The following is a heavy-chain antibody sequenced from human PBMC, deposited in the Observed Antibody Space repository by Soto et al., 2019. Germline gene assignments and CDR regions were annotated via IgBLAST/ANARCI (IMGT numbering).Heavy chain of an antibody. CDR1: GYSLTSGYY. CDR2: IYHSGDT. J-gene: IGHJ4*02. D-gene: IGHD2-8*01. V-gene: IGHV4-38-2*01. CDR3: ARARIVVHRTILDY. Sequence: SETLSLTCAVSGYSLTSGYYCGWIRQPPGKGLEWIGSIYHSGDTYYNPSLKSRVTISVDTSKNHFSLKLTSVTAADTAVYYCARARIVVHRTILDYSAQGTLDTGSS.